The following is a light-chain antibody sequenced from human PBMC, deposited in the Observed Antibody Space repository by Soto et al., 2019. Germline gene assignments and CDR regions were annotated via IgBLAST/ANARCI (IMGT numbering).Light chain of an antibody. CDR1: QSVLYSSNNKNY. CDR3: QHYYSPPYT. J-gene: IGKJ2*01. CDR2: WAS. V-gene: IGKV4-1*01. Sequence: DIVMTQSPDSLAVSLGERATINCRSSQSVLYSSNNKNYLAWYQQKPGQSPKLLIYWASTRESGVPDRFSGSGSGTDFTLTISSLQAEDVAAYYCQHYYSPPYTFGQGTKLEIK.